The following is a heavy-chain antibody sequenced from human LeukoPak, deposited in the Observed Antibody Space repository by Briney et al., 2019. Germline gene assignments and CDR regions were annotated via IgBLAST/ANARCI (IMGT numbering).Heavy chain of an antibody. D-gene: IGHD3-3*01. CDR2: IIPIFGTA. J-gene: IGHJ4*02. CDR3: ARGDFWSGNYPPFDY. V-gene: IGHV1-69*13. Sequence: SVKVSCKASGGTFSSYAISWVRQAPGQGLEWMGGIIPIFGTANYAQKFQGRVAITADESTSTAYMELSSLRSEDTAVYNCARGDFWSGNYPPFDYWGQGTLVTVSS. CDR1: GGTFSSYA.